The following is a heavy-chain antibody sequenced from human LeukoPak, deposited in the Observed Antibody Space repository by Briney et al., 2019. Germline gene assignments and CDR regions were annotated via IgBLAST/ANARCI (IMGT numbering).Heavy chain of an antibody. J-gene: IGHJ4*02. CDR1: GYTFTGYY. V-gene: IGHV1-2*06. Sequence: GASVKVSCKASGYTFTGYYMHWVRQAPGQGLEWMGRINPNSGGTNYAQKFQGRVTMTRDTSISTAYMELSRLRSDDTAVHYCARVLRITMVRGADTFDYWGQGTLVTVSS. D-gene: IGHD3-10*01. CDR2: INPNSGGT. CDR3: ARVLRITMVRGADTFDY.